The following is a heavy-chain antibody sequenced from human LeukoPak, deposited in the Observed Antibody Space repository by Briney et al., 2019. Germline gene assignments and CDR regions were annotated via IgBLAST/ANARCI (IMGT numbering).Heavy chain of an antibody. J-gene: IGHJ4*02. V-gene: IGHV4-31*03. D-gene: IGHD5-24*01. Sequence: SETLSLTCTVSGVSINSDTSFWSWIRQQPEQGLEWIGFISHSGSTYSNPSLQRRAAISVDTSRNQFSLELTSVTAADTAVYYCARGTTFDGGPCKSLDTFDLWGQGTLVTVSS. CDR1: GVSINSDTSF. CDR2: ISHSGST. CDR3: ARGTTFDGGPCKSLDTFDL.